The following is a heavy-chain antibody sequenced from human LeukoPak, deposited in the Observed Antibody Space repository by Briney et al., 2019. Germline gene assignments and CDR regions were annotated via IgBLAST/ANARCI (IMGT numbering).Heavy chain of an antibody. CDR2: ISSSSSYI. CDR1: GFTFSSYS. J-gene: IGHJ4*02. Sequence: GGSLRLSCAASGFTFSSYSMNWVRQAPGKGLEWVSSISSSSSYIYYADSVKGRFTISRDNAKNSLYLQMNSLRAEDTAVYYCARMGSSGYYGSDYRGQGTLVTVSS. CDR3: ARMGSSGYYGSDY. D-gene: IGHD3-22*01. V-gene: IGHV3-21*01.